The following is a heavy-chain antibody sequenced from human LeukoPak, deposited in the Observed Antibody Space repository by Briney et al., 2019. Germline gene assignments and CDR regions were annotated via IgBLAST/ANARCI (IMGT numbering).Heavy chain of an antibody. CDR3: ARDSRRYYYGSGSYYIDY. CDR2: IYHSGST. V-gene: IGHV4-38-2*02. D-gene: IGHD3-10*01. Sequence: PSETLSLTCAVSGYSISSGYYWGWIRQPPGKGLEWIESIYHSGSTYYNPSLKSRVTISVDTSKNQLSLKLCSVTAADTAVYYCARDSRRYYYGSGSYYIDYWGQGTLVTVSS. J-gene: IGHJ4*02. CDR1: GYSISSGYY.